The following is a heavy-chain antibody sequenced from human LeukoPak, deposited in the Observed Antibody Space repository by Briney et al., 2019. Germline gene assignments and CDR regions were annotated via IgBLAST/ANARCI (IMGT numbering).Heavy chain of an antibody. V-gene: IGHV1-24*01. CDR2: FDPEDGET. CDR3: ARAPVVQTLSP. J-gene: IGHJ3*01. D-gene: IGHD1-1*01. Sequence: ASVKVSCKVSGYTLTELSMHWVRQAPGKGLEWMGGFDPEDGETIYAQKFQGRVTITADKSTSTAYMELSSLRSEDTAVYYCARAPVVQTLSPWGQGTMVTVSS. CDR1: GYTLTELS.